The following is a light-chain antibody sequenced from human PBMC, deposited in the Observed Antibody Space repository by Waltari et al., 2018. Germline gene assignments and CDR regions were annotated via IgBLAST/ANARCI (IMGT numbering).Light chain of an antibody. V-gene: IGLV2-14*03. CDR3: SSYISSDTLEL. J-gene: IGLJ2*01. Sequence: HSALTQPASVSGSPGQSITISCTGTSSDIGNYNYVSWYQQHPGQAPKLMIFDVSNRPSGVSDRFSGSKSGNTASLTISGLQAEDEADYYCSSYISSDTLELFGGGTSLTVL. CDR1: SSDIGNYNY. CDR2: DVS.